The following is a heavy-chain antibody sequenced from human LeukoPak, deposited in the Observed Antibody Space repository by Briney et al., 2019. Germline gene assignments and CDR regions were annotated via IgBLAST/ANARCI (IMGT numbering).Heavy chain of an antibody. Sequence: SETLSLTCAVSGYSISSGYYWGWIRQPPGKGLEWIGSIYHSGSTYYNPSLKSRVTISVDTSKNQFSLKLSSVTAADTAVYYCACHADAFDIWGQGTMVTVSS. CDR1: GYSISSGYY. J-gene: IGHJ3*02. CDR2: IYHSGST. V-gene: IGHV4-38-2*01. CDR3: ACHADAFDI.